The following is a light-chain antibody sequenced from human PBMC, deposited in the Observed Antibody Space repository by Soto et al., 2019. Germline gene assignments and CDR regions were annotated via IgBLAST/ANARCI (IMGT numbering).Light chain of an antibody. V-gene: IGKV3-11*01. CDR3: QRRSNWPPIT. J-gene: IGKJ5*01. CDR2: DAS. CDR1: QSISSN. Sequence: ETVMTQSPATLSVSPGERATLSCRASQSISSNLAWFQQKPGQAPRLLIYDASNRATGIPARFSGSGSGTDFTLTISSLEPEDFAVYYCQRRSNWPPITFGQGTRLEIK.